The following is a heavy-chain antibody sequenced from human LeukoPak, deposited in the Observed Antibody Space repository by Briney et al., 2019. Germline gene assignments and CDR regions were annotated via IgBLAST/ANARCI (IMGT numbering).Heavy chain of an antibody. CDR2: MNPNSGNT. V-gene: IGHV1-8*01. CDR3: ARQGHCSSTSCYGGFDP. Sequence: GASVKVSCKASGYTFTSYDINWVRQATGQGLEWMGWMNPNSGNTGYAQKFQGRVTMTRNTSISTAYVELSSLRSEDTAVYYCARQGHCSSTSCYGGFDPWGQGTLVTVSS. CDR1: GYTFTSYD. D-gene: IGHD2-2*01. J-gene: IGHJ5*02.